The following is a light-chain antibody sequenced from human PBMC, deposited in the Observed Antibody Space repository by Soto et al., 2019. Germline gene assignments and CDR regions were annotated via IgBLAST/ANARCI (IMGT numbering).Light chain of an antibody. V-gene: IGKV3-11*01. Sequence: EIVLTQSPATLSLSPGESAALSCLAGQNIGTSLAWYQQKPGQAPRLLIYDASNRATGIPARFSGSGSGTDFTLTISSLEPEDFAVYYCQQRSNWPITFGQGTRLEIK. CDR3: QQRSNWPIT. CDR1: QNIGTS. J-gene: IGKJ5*01. CDR2: DAS.